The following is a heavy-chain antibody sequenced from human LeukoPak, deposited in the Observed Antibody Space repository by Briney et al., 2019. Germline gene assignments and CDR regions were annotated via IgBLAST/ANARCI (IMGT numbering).Heavy chain of an antibody. CDR1: GFTVSSNY. CDR3: ARDPRIEVVVPAAHNWFDP. Sequence: GGSLRLSCAASGFTVSSNYMSWVRQAPGKGLEWVSVIYSGGSTYYADSVKGRFTISRDNAKNSLYLQMNSLRAEDTAVYYCARDPRIEVVVPAAHNWFDPWGQGTLVTVSS. J-gene: IGHJ5*02. CDR2: IYSGGST. D-gene: IGHD2-2*01. V-gene: IGHV3-66*01.